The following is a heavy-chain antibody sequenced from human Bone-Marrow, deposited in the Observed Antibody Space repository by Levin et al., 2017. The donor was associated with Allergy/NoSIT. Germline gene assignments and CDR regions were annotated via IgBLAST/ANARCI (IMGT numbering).Heavy chain of an antibody. D-gene: IGHD2-8*02. V-gene: IGHV4-4*02. CDR3: ARDRGFDTVDY. CDR1: GGSISTGNW. Sequence: SETLSLTCAVSGGSISTGNWWIWVRQPPGKGLEWIGEVYHTGSTNYNPSLKSRVTISVDESKTHFSLHLTSVTATDTAVYYCARDRGFDTVDYWGQGALVTVSS. CDR2: VYHTGST. J-gene: IGHJ4*02.